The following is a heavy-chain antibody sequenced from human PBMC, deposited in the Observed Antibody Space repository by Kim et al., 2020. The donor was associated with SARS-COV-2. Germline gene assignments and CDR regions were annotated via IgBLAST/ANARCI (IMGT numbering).Heavy chain of an antibody. CDR2: INHSGST. Sequence: SETLSLTCAVYGGSFSGYYWSWIRQPPGKGLEWIGEINHSGSTNYNPSLKSRVTISVDTSKNQFSLKLSSVTAADTAVYYCARGRYYYGSGSYYIPLPFDYWGQGTLVTVSS. J-gene: IGHJ4*02. CDR3: ARGRYYYGSGSYYIPLPFDY. D-gene: IGHD3-10*01. V-gene: IGHV4-34*01. CDR1: GGSFSGYY.